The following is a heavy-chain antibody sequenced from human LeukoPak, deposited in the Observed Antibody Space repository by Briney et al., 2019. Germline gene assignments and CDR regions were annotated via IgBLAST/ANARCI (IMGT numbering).Heavy chain of an antibody. V-gene: IGHV3-30*19. CDR1: GFTFSSYG. CDR3: GRDAIARGSGSYLDH. Sequence: GRSLRLSCAASGFTFSSYGMHWVRQAPGKGLEWVGLASYDGSKTTYADSVKGRFTISRDNYMNTVYLQMNSLKTEDTAVYYCGRDAIARGSGSYLDHWSQGILVTVSS. J-gene: IGHJ4*02. CDR2: ASYDGSKT. D-gene: IGHD3-10*01.